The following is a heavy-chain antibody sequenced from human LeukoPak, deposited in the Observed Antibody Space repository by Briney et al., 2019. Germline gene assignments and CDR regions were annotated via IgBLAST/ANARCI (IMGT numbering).Heavy chain of an antibody. Sequence: PSETLPLTCTVSGGSISSSSYYWGWIRQPPGKGLEWIGSIYYSGSTYYNPSLKSRVTISVDTSKNQFSLKLSSVTAADTAVYYCARDNTGMIRGIRFDSWGQGTLVTVST. CDR1: GGSISSSSYY. D-gene: IGHD3-10*01. J-gene: IGHJ4*02. V-gene: IGHV4-39*07. CDR3: ARDNTGMIRGIRFDS. CDR2: IYYSGST.